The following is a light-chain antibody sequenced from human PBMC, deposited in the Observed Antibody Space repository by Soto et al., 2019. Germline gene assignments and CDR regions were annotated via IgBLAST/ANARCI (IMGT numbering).Light chain of an antibody. CDR3: SSYAGSNNLGV. CDR1: SSDVGGYNY. CDR2: EVS. Sequence: ALTQAPSASVSPGQSVTISCTGTSSDVGGYNYVSWYQQHPGKAPKLMIYEVSKRPSGVPDRFSGSKSGNTASLTVSGLQAEDEADYYCSSYAGSNNLGVFGTGTKVTVL. V-gene: IGLV2-8*01. J-gene: IGLJ1*01.